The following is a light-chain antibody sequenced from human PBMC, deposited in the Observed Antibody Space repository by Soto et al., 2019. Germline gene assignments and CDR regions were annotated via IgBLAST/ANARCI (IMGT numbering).Light chain of an antibody. Sequence: EIVMTQSPATLSVSPGERATLSCRASQSVSSNLAWYQQKPGQAPRLLIYGASTRATGIPARFSGSGSGTEFTLTISSLQAEDVATYYCQQYFLTPPWTFGQGTTVEIK. CDR1: QSVSSN. CDR2: GAS. V-gene: IGKV3-15*01. J-gene: IGKJ1*01. CDR3: QQYFLTPPWT.